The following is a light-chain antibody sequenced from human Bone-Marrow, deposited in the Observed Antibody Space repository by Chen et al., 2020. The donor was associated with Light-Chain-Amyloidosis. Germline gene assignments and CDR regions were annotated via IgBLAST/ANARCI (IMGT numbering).Light chain of an antibody. Sequence: EIVLTQSPATLSLSPGERVTLSCRASQSVSSYLAWYQQKPGQAPRLLIYDASNRATGIPARFSGSGSWTDFTPTISSLEPEDFAVYYCQQRSNWPTFGGGTKVEIK. V-gene: IGKV3-11*01. CDR2: DAS. J-gene: IGKJ4*01. CDR1: QSVSSY. CDR3: QQRSNWPT.